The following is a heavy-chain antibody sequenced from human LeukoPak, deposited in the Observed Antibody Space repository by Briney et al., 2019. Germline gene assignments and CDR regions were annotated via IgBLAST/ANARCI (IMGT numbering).Heavy chain of an antibody. CDR1: GFTFSSYW. J-gene: IGHJ4*02. Sequence: GGSLRLSCAASGFTFSSYWMSWVRQAPGKGLEWVANIKQDGSEKYYVDSVKGRFTISRDNAKNSLYLQMNSLRAEDTAVYYCARYYYDSSGYYEANFDYWGQGTLVTVSS. D-gene: IGHD3-22*01. CDR3: ARYYYDSSGYYEANFDY. CDR2: IKQDGSEK. V-gene: IGHV3-7*01.